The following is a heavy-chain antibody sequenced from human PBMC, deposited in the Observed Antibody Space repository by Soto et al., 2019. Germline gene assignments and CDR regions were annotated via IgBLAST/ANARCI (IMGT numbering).Heavy chain of an antibody. Sequence: QVQLQESGPGLVKPSETLSLTCTVSGDSINSDYYYWSWIRQPPGKGLEWIGYISNNGRTNYSPSLKSRITISIDTSKNQFSLRLRSVTAADTAVYYCAREEATTVYWGQGTLVTVSS. CDR1: GDSINSDYYY. CDR2: ISNNGRT. J-gene: IGHJ4*02. D-gene: IGHD5-12*01. V-gene: IGHV4-30-4*01. CDR3: AREEATTVY.